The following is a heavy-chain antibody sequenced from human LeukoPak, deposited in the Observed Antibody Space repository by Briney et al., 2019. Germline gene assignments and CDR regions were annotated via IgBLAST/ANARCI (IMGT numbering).Heavy chain of an antibody. CDR1: GFTFDDYA. Sequence: PGGSLRLSCAASGFTFDDYAMHWVRQAPGKGLEWVSGISWNSGSIGYADSVKGRSTISRDNAKNSLYLQMNSLRAEDTALYYCAKDKLYAAVRYFDYWGQGTLVTVSS. CDR2: ISWNSGSI. V-gene: IGHV3-9*01. CDR3: AKDKLYAAVRYFDY. J-gene: IGHJ4*02. D-gene: IGHD2-2*02.